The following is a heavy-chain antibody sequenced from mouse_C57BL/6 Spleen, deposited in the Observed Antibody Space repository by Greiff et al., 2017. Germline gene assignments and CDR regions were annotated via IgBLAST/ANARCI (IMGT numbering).Heavy chain of an antibody. Sequence: VQLQESGAELARPGASVKLSCKASCYTFTSSGISWVKQRTGPGLEWIGAIYPRSGNTYYNEKFKGKDKLTAVKSSSTAYMALRSLTTEDSAVYFCARGGNYGGAMDYWGQGTSVTVSS. CDR1: CYTFTSSG. CDR3: ARGGNYGGAMDY. CDR2: IYPRSGNT. V-gene: IGHV1-81*01. J-gene: IGHJ4*01. D-gene: IGHD2-1*01.